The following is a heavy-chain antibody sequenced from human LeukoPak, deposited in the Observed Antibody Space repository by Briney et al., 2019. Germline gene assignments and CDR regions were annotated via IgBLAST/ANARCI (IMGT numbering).Heavy chain of an antibody. CDR1: GFTFSSYS. J-gene: IGHJ4*02. D-gene: IGHD3-22*01. CDR3: ARAHSSGYFWAYYFDY. Sequence: GGSLRLSCAASGFTFSSYSMNWVRQAPGKGLEWVSYISSPGSTRYYADSVKGRFTISRDNAKNSLYLQMNSLRAEDTAVYYCARAHSSGYFWAYYFDYWGQGTLVTVSS. CDR2: ISSPGSTR. V-gene: IGHV3-48*04.